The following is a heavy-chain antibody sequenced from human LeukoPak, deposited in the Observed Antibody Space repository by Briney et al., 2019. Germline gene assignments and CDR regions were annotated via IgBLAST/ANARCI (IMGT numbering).Heavy chain of an antibody. CDR2: IYYSGST. Sequence: SETLSLTCTVSGGSISSYYWSWIRQPPGKGLEWIGYIYYSGSTNYNPSLQSRVTISVDTSKNQFSLKLSSVTAADTAVYYCARHEWLGWFDPWGQGTLVTVSS. D-gene: IGHD6-19*01. V-gene: IGHV4-59*08. J-gene: IGHJ5*02. CDR3: ARHEWLGWFDP. CDR1: GGSISSYY.